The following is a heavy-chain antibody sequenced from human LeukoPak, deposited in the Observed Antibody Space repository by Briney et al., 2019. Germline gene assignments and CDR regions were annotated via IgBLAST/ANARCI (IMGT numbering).Heavy chain of an antibody. D-gene: IGHD6-13*01. Sequence: SETLSLTCTVPGGSISSSSYYWGWIRQPPGKGLEWIGSIYYSGSTYYNPSLKSRVTISVDTSKNQFSLKLSSVTAADTAVYYCARPLYSSSWYVDAFDIWGQGTMVTVSS. V-gene: IGHV4-39*01. CDR3: ARPLYSSSWYVDAFDI. CDR1: GGSISSSSYY. CDR2: IYYSGST. J-gene: IGHJ3*02.